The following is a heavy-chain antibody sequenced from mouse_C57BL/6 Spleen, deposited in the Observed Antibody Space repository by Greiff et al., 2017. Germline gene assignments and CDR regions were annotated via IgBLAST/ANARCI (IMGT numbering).Heavy chain of an antibody. J-gene: IGHJ1*03. D-gene: IGHD1-1*01. Sequence: EVQLVESEGGLVQPGSSMKLSCTASGFTFSDYYMAWVRQVPEKGLEWVANINYDGSSTYYLDSLKSRFIISRDNAKNILYLQMSSLKSEDTATYYCARDNYGSSPWYFDVWGTGTTVTVSS. V-gene: IGHV5-16*01. CDR1: GFTFSDYY. CDR2: INYDGSST. CDR3: ARDNYGSSPWYFDV.